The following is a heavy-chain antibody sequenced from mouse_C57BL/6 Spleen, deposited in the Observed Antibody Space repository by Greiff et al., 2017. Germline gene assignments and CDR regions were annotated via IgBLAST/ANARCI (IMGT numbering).Heavy chain of an antibody. D-gene: IGHD2-4*01. J-gene: IGHJ3*01. V-gene: IGHV14-2*01. CDR1: GFNIKDYY. CDR2: IDPEDGET. CDR3: ARSLYDYDEGFAY. Sequence: EVKLVESGAELVKPGASVKLSCTASGFNIKDYYMHWVKQRTEQGLEWIGRIDPEDGETKYAPKFQGKATITADTSSNTAYLQLSSLTSEDTAVYYCARSLYDYDEGFAYWGQGTLVTVSA.